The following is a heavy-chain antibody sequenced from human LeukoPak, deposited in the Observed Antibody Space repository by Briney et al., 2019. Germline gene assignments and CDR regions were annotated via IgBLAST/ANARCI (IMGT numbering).Heavy chain of an antibody. CDR1: GASIRSHH. Sequence: SETLSLTCTVSGASIRSHHWTWIRQPPGKGLEWIGNVYYVGSTSYSPSLKSRVTISLDTSKNQFSLEMYSVTAADTAVYYCARSGDSSAYYSFWGQGILVTVSS. CDR3: ARSGDSSAYYSF. J-gene: IGHJ4*02. D-gene: IGHD3-22*01. V-gene: IGHV4-59*11. CDR2: VYYVGST.